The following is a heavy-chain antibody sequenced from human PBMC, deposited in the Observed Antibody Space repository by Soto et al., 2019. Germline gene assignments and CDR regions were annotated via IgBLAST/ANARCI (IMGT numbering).Heavy chain of an antibody. J-gene: IGHJ6*02. V-gene: IGHV3-23*01. CDR2: ISGSGGST. D-gene: IGHD4-4*01. CDR1: GFTFSSYA. Sequence: VGSLRLSCAVSGFTFSSYAMSWVRQAPGKGLEWVSAISGSGGSTYYADSVKGRFTISRDNSKNTLYLQMNSLRAEDTAVYYCAREPDYITLDYYGMDVWGQGTTVTVSS. CDR3: AREPDYITLDYYGMDV.